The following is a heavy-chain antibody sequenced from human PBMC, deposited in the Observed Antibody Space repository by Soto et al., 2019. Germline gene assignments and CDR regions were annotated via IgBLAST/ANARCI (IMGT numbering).Heavy chain of an antibody. CDR2: IYYSGST. D-gene: IGHD3-9*01. V-gene: IGHV4-39*01. CDR3: ARHFSVDHFDY. J-gene: IGHJ4*02. CDR1: GDSITSNSYF. Sequence: SETLSLTCTVSGDSITSNSYFWAWIRQPPGRGLEWIGSIYYSGSTYHNPSLKSRVTISVDRSNNQFSLKLTSVTAADTAVYYCARHFSVDHFDYWGQGALVTVSS.